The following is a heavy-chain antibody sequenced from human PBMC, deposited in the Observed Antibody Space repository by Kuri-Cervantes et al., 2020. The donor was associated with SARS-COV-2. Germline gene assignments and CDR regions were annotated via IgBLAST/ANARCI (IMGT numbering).Heavy chain of an antibody. CDR2: ISYSGTT. CDR1: GGSFSGYY. J-gene: IGHJ5*02. D-gene: IGHD3-3*01. CDR3: VRAVCYDFWSGWSHNWFDP. V-gene: IGHV4-30-4*08. Sequence: SETLSLTCAVYGGSFSGYYWSWIRQPPGKGLEWIGYISYSGTTYYNPSLKSRVTISVDTSKNQFSLKLSSMTAADTAVYYCVRAVCYDFWSGWSHNWFDPWGHGTLVTVSS.